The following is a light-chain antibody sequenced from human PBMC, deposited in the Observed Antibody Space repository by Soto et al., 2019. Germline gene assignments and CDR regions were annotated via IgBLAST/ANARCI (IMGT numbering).Light chain of an antibody. Sequence: QSVLTQPASVSGSPGQSITISCTGTSSDVGGSNYVYWYQQHPGKAPKLMIYEVSNRPSGVSNRFSGSKSGNTASLTIYGLQAEDEADYHCRSYTSSRCRLVFGGGTKVTVL. CDR2: EVS. J-gene: IGLJ2*01. V-gene: IGLV2-14*01. CDR1: SSDVGGSNY. CDR3: RSYTSSRCRLV.